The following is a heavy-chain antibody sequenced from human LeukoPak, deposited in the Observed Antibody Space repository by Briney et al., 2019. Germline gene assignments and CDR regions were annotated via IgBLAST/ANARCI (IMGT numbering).Heavy chain of an antibody. CDR2: INAGNGNT. Sequence: GASVKVSCKASGYTFTSYAMHWVRQAPGQRLEWMGWINAGNGNTKYSQKFQGRVTITRDTSASTAYMELSSLRSEDTAVYYCARDWHVRYFDPSGMDVWGQGTTVTVSS. CDR3: ARDWHVRYFDPSGMDV. CDR1: GYTFTSYA. V-gene: IGHV1-3*01. J-gene: IGHJ6*02. D-gene: IGHD3-9*01.